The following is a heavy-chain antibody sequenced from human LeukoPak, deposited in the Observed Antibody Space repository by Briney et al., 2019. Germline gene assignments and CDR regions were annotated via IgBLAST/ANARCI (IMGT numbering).Heavy chain of an antibody. CDR1: GGSISSSSYY. V-gene: IGHV4-39*07. J-gene: IGHJ3*02. CDR3: ARKRDAFDI. Sequence: PSETLSLTCTVSGGSISSSSYYWGWIRQPPGKGLEWIGYIYYSGSTYYNPSLKSRVTMSVDTSKNQFSLNLSSVTAADTAVYYCARKRDAFDIWGQGTMVTVSS. CDR2: IYYSGST.